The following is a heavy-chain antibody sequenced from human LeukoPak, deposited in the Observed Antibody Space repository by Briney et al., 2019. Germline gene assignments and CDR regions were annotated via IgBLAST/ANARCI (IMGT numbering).Heavy chain of an antibody. J-gene: IGHJ4*02. CDR3: GRDGGNGYLADY. Sequence: ASVKVSCKASGYTFTGYYLHWVPQARGEGLGWRGYINPNNGGINYAQKFQGRVTMTRDTSISSAYMELSSLRSDDTAVYYCGRDGGNGYLADYWGQGTLVTVSS. CDR1: GYTFTGYY. V-gene: IGHV1-2*02. D-gene: IGHD3-3*01. CDR2: INPNNGGI.